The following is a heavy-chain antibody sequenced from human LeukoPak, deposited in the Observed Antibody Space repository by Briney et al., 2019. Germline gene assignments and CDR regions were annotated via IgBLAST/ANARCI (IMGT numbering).Heavy chain of an antibody. CDR2: ISGSGGST. CDR1: GFTFSSYA. CDR3: AKGLYDILTYMYYFDY. Sequence: GGSLRLSCAASGFTFSSYAMSWVRQAPGKGLEWVSAISGSGGSTYYADSVKGRFTISRDNSKNTLYLQMNSLRAEDTAVYYCAKGLYDILTYMYYFDYWGQGTLVTVSS. V-gene: IGHV3-23*01. J-gene: IGHJ4*02. D-gene: IGHD3-9*01.